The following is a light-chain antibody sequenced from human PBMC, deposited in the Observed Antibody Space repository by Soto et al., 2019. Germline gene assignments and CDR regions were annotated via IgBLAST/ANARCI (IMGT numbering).Light chain of an antibody. CDR3: QQYRTYPWT. J-gene: IGKJ1*01. Sequence: DIQMTQSPSTLSASVGDRVTITCRASQSISSWLAWYQQKPGKAPKPLMYDASNLESGVPSRFSGSGSGTEITLTISSLQPDDFAAYYCQQYRTYPWTFGQGTKVEIK. CDR2: DAS. CDR1: QSISSW. V-gene: IGKV1-5*01.